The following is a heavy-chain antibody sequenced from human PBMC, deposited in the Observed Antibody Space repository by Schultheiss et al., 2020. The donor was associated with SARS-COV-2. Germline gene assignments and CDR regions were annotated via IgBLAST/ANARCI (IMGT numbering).Heavy chain of an antibody. D-gene: IGHD3-3*01. Sequence: ASVKVSCKASGYTFTSYYMHWVRQAPGQGLEWMGSVSPNSGNTDYAQKFQGRVTITRDTSISTAYMELSRLRSDDTAVYYCARDAKYYDFWSGYSMGYYYYGMDVWGQGTTVTVSS. CDR1: GYTFTSYY. J-gene: IGHJ6*02. CDR3: ARDAKYYDFWSGYSMGYYYYGMDV. V-gene: IGHV1-2*02. CDR2: VSPNSGNT.